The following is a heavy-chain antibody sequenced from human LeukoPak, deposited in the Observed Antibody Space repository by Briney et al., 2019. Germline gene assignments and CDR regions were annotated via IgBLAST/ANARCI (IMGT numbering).Heavy chain of an antibody. CDR2: FSGSVDTT. D-gene: IGHD2-15*01. J-gene: IGHJ4*02. Sequence: GGSLRLSCAASGFTFTTYAMSWVRQTPGKGLEWVSTFSGSVDTTYHADSVKGRFTISRDNSKNTVYMQMNSLRAEDTAVYYCAKAAAGTCSGARCYYFDSWGQGTPVTVSS. CDR1: GFTFTTYA. CDR3: AKAAAGTCSGARCYYFDS. V-gene: IGHV3-23*01.